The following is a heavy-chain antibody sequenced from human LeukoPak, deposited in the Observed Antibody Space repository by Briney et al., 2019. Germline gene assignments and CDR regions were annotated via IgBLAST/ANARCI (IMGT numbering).Heavy chain of an antibody. CDR3: VRVLTCSYWSFDL. J-gene: IGHJ2*01. Sequence: SETLSLTCTVSGDSLSSYYWSWIRQPPGKGLEWIGYIYYSGSTNYNPSLKSRVTISVDTSNNQFSLKLSSVTAADTAVYYCVRVLTCSYWSFDLWGRGTLVTVSS. CDR1: GDSLSSYY. D-gene: IGHD3-9*01. V-gene: IGHV4-59*01. CDR2: IYYSGST.